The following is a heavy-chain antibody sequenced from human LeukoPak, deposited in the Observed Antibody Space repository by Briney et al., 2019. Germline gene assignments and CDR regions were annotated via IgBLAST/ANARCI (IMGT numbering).Heavy chain of an antibody. J-gene: IGHJ4*02. CDR3: ARGYYDFWSGQTQADY. Sequence: PGGSLRLSCAASGFTVSGNYMSWVRQAPGKGLEWVSGIYSGGSTYYADSVQGRFTISRDNSKNTLYLQMNSLRAEDTAVYYCARGYYDFWSGQTQADYWGQGTLVTVSS. V-gene: IGHV3-66*01. D-gene: IGHD3-3*01. CDR2: IYSGGST. CDR1: GFTVSGNY.